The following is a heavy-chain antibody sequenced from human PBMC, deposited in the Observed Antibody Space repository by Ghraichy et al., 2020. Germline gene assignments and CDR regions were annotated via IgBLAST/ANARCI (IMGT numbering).Heavy chain of an antibody. D-gene: IGHD3-16*01. J-gene: IGHJ6*02. CDR1: RGSISGYY. Sequence: SETLSLTCTVSRGSISGYYWSWIRQPPGKGLEWVGYISDSGSTNYNPPLKSRVTISVDTSKNQFTLKLRSVTAADAAVYYCARRFGGAQGMDVWGQGTTVTVSS. CDR2: ISDSGST. V-gene: IGHV4-59*01. CDR3: ARRFGGAQGMDV.